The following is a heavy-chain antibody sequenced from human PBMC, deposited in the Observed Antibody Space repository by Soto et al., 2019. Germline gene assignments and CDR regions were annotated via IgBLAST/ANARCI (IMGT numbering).Heavy chain of an antibody. J-gene: IGHJ4*02. CDR2: VKHDGGEK. CDR1: GFTLRSFW. V-gene: IGHV3-7*01. CDR3: ARMRDLSSGSPRFFDY. Sequence: EVQLVESGGGLVQPGGSLRLSCAASGFTLRSFWMSWVRQAPGRGLEWVANVKHDGGEKYYVDSVKGRFTISRDNAQNSLYLQMNSLRGEDTAVYYCARMRDLSSGSPRFFDYWGQGSLVTVSS. D-gene: IGHD2-15*01.